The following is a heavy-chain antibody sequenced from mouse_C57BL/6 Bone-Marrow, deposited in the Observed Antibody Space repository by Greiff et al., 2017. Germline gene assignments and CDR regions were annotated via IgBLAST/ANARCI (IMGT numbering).Heavy chain of an antibody. CDR3: PIWGRRGNYFDY. CDR2: IDPETGGT. Sequence: QVQLQQSGAELARPGASVTLSCKASGYTFTDYEMHWVKQTPVHGLEWIGAIDPETGGTAYNQKFKGKAILTADKSSSTAYMELRSLTSEDSAVYYFPIWGRRGNYFDYWGQGTTLTVSS. J-gene: IGHJ2*01. V-gene: IGHV1-15*01. CDR1: GYTFTDYE. D-gene: IGHD2-13*01.